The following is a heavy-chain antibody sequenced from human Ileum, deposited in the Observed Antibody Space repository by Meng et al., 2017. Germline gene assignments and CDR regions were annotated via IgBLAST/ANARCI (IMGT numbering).Heavy chain of an antibody. Sequence: GGSLRLSCAASGFTFSNYWMHWVRQAPGKGLVWVSRINNDGSDTTYADSVKGRFTISRDNAQNMLYLQMNSLRAEDTAVYYCARDKPHDSFDPWGQGTLVTVSS. CDR3: ARDKPHDSFDP. CDR2: INNDGSDT. V-gene: IGHV3-74*01. CDR1: GFTFSNYW. J-gene: IGHJ5*02.